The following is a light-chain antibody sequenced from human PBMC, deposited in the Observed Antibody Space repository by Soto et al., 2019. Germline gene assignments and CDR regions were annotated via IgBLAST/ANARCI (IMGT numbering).Light chain of an antibody. CDR2: GAS. CDR3: LQDYSYPRT. V-gene: IGKV1-6*01. Sequence: AIQMTQSPSSLSASVGDRVTITCRSSQGIRTELAWYQQKPGKAPKLLIYGASSLQSEVPSRFSGSGSCTDFTLPISSLQPEDFATYYCLQDYSYPRTFGQGTKV. J-gene: IGKJ1*01. CDR1: QGIRTE.